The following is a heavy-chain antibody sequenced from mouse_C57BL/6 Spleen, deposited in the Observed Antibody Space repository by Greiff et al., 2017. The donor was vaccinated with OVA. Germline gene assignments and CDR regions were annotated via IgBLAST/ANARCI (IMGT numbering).Heavy chain of an antibody. Sequence: QVQLQQPGAELVKPGASVKLSCKASGYTFTSYWMQWVKQRPGQGLEWIGEIDPSDRYTNYNQKFKGKATLTVDTSSSTAYMQISILTSEDSAVYYCASTSYYGKWYFDVWGTGTTVTVSS. CDR2: IDPSDRYT. V-gene: IGHV1-50*01. J-gene: IGHJ1*03. CDR3: ASTSYYGKWYFDV. D-gene: IGHD2-1*01. CDR1: GYTFTSYW.